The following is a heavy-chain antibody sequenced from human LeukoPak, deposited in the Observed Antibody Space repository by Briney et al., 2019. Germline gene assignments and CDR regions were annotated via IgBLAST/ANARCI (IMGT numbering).Heavy chain of an antibody. CDR2: INPSGGST. D-gene: IGHD2-15*01. V-gene: IGHV1-46*01. CDR3: ARALPSYCSGGSCYRSASYRYFDY. Sequence: ASVKVSCKASGYTFTSYYMHWVRQAPGQGLEWMGIINPSGGSTSYAQKFQGRVTMTRDMSTSTVYMELSSLRSEDTAVYYCARALPSYCSGGSCYRSASYRYFDYWGQGTLVTVSS. J-gene: IGHJ4*02. CDR1: GYTFTSYY.